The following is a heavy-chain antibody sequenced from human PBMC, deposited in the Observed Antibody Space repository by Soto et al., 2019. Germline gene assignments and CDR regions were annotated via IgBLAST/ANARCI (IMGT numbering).Heavy chain of an antibody. CDR1: GFTFSSYA. CDR2: ISGSGGST. Sequence: PGGSLRLSCAASGFTFSSYAMSWVRQAPGKGLQWVSAISGSGGSTYYADSVKGRFTISRDNSKNTLYLQMNSLRAEDTAVYYCAKDQGGSGYANDYWGQGTLVTVSS. V-gene: IGHV3-23*01. D-gene: IGHD5-12*01. J-gene: IGHJ4*02. CDR3: AKDQGGSGYANDY.